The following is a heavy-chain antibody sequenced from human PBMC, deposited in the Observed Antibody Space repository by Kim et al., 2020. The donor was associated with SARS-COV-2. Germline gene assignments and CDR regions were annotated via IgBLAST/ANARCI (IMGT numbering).Heavy chain of an antibody. J-gene: IGHJ6*02. CDR1: GGSISSSSYY. CDR3: ARETHGDYECMDV. V-gene: IGHV4-39*01. D-gene: IGHD4-17*01. Sequence: SETLSLTCTVSGGSISSSSYYWGWIRQPPGKGLEWIGSIYYSGSTYYNPSLKSRVTISVDTSKNQFSLKLSSVTAADTAVYYCARETHGDYECMDVWGQGTTVTVSS. CDR2: IYYSGST.